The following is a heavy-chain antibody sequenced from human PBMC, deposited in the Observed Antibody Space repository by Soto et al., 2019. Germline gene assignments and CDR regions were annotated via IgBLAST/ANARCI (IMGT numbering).Heavy chain of an antibody. J-gene: IGHJ4*02. D-gene: IGHD6-13*01. CDR3: ARDRERDAWYEDY. CDR1: GFTFSSYA. Sequence: EVQLLESGGGLVQPGGSLRLSCVTSGFTFSSYAMSWVRQAPGKGLEWVSVISGSDGRTYYGDSVKGRFTISRDNSKNTLYLQMNSLRAEDTAVYYCARDRERDAWYEDYWGQGTLVTVSS. CDR2: ISGSDGRT. V-gene: IGHV3-23*02.